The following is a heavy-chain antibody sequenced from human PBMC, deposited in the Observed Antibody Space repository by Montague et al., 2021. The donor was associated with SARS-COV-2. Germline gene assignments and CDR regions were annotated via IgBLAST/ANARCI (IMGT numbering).Heavy chain of an antibody. CDR3: ARHSYRTFDF. V-gene: IGHV6-1*01. CDR2: TIYTGAAWYN. Sequence: CAISGDSVSTYGVAWDWIRQSPSRGLEWLGMTIYTGAAWYNEYAESVKGRITINPDTPKDQFSLHLTSVTPEDTAVYYCARHSYRTFDFWGQGTLVTVSS. J-gene: IGHJ4*02. CDR1: GDSVSTYGVA. D-gene: IGHD3-10*01.